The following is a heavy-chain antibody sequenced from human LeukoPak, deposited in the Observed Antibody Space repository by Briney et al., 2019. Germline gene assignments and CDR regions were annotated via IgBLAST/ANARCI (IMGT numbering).Heavy chain of an antibody. CDR2: IIPILGIA. CDR3: ARGDDFWSGYYIGYYYYYMDV. V-gene: IGHV1-69*02. J-gene: IGHJ6*03. D-gene: IGHD3-3*01. CDR1: GGTFSSYT. Sequence: SSXKVSCKASGGTFSSYTISWVRQAPGQGLEWMGRIIPILGIANYAQKFQGRVTITADKSTSTAYMELSSLRSEDTAVYYCARGDDFWSGYYIGYYYYYMDVWGKGTTVTVSS.